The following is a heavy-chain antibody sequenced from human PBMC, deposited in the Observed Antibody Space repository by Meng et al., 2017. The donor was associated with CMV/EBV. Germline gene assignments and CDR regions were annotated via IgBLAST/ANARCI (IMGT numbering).Heavy chain of an antibody. CDR3: ARGLSPGQRIVGATRGYYYYGMDV. Sequence: GGSLRLSCKGSGYSFTSYCIGWVRQMPGNGLEWMGIIYPGVSDTRYSPFFQGQVTISADKSISTAYLQWSSLKASDTAMYYCARGLSPGQRIVGATRGYYYYGMDVWGQGTTVTVSS. V-gene: IGHV5-51*01. CDR1: GYSFTSYC. CDR2: IYPGVSDT. D-gene: IGHD1-26*01. J-gene: IGHJ6*02.